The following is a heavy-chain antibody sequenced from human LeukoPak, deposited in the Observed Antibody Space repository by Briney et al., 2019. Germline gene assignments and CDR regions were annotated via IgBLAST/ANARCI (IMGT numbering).Heavy chain of an antibody. V-gene: IGHV3-66*01. CDR1: GFTVSSNY. D-gene: IGHD6-13*01. CDR2: IYSGGST. CDR3: ARDAAGRAFDI. Sequence: GGSLRLSCVASGFTVSSNYMSWVRQAPGKGLDWVSVIYSGGSTYYADSVKGRFTISRDTSKNTLYLQMNSLRAEDTAVYYCARDAAGRAFDIWGQGTMVTVSS. J-gene: IGHJ3*02.